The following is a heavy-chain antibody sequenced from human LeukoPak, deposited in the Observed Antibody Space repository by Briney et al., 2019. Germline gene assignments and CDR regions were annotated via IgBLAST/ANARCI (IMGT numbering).Heavy chain of an antibody. Sequence: GGSLRLSCAASGFTVSSNYMSWVRQAPGKGLEWVSVIYSGGSTYYADSVKARFTISRDNSKNTLYLQMNSLRAEDTAVYYCARESSGSRYFDYWGQGTLVTVSS. CDR3: ARESSGSRYFDY. CDR2: IYSGGST. CDR1: GFTVSSNY. V-gene: IGHV3-66*02. D-gene: IGHD1-26*01. J-gene: IGHJ4*02.